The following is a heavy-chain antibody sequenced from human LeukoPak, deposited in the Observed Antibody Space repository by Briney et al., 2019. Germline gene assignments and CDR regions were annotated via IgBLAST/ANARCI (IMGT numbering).Heavy chain of an antibody. V-gene: IGHV4-34*01. Sequence: PSETLSLTCAVYGGSFSGYYWSWIRQPPGKGLEWIGEINHSGSTNYNPSLKSRVTISVDTSKDQFSLKLSSVTAADTAVYYCARVRPTIAAAAGRYYYYGMDVWGQGTTVTVSS. J-gene: IGHJ6*02. CDR3: ARVRPTIAAAAGRYYYYGMDV. CDR2: INHSGST. CDR1: GGSFSGYY. D-gene: IGHD6-13*01.